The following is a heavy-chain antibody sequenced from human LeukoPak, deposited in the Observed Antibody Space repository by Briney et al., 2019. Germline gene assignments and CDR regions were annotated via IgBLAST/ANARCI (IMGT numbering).Heavy chain of an antibody. Sequence: ASVKVSCKASGYTFTGHYMHWVRQAPGQGLQWMGWINPNSGGTNYAQRFQDRVTMTRDTSITTAYMELSVLRSDDTAVYYCARDPSPRVVITRSFDYWGQGTLVTVSS. J-gene: IGHJ4*02. CDR3: ARDPSPRVVITRSFDY. V-gene: IGHV1-2*02. D-gene: IGHD4-23*01. CDR1: GYTFTGHY. CDR2: INPNSGGT.